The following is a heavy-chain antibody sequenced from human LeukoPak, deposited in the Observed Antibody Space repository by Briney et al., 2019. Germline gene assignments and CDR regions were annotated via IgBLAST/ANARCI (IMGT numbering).Heavy chain of an antibody. CDR2: IYHSGST. Sequence: TSETLSLTCTVSGYSISSGYYWGWIRQPPGKGLEWIGSIYHSGSTYYNPSLKSRVTISVDTSKNQFSLKLSSVTAADTAVYYCARAPGYSSGWRGGDFDYWGQGTLVTVSS. CDR3: ARAPGYSSGWRGGDFDY. V-gene: IGHV4-38-2*02. D-gene: IGHD6-19*01. J-gene: IGHJ4*02. CDR1: GYSISSGYY.